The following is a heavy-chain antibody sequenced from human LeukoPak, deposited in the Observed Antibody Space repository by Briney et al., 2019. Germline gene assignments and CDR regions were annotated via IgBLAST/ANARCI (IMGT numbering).Heavy chain of an antibody. V-gene: IGHV4-59*08. Sequence: PSETLSLTCTVSGGSISSYYWSWIRQPPGKGLEWIGYIYYSGSTNYNPSLKSRVTISVDTSKNQFSLKLSSVTAADTAVYYCAANVVPAATPFDYWGQGTLVTVSS. CDR2: IYYSGST. J-gene: IGHJ4*02. CDR3: AANVVPAATPFDY. CDR1: GGSISSYY. D-gene: IGHD2-2*02.